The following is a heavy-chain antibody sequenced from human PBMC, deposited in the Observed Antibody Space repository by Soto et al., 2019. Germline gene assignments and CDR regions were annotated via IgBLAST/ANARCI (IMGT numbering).Heavy chain of an antibody. CDR2: IIPISDTT. V-gene: IGHV1-69*13. CDR1: GGTFSSYA. Sequence: GASVKVSCKASGGTFSSYAISWLRQVPGQGLEWMGGIIPISDTTNYAQKFQGRVTITADESTSTAYMELSSLRSEDTAVYYCARSQGSSTSLEIYYYYYYGMDVWGQGTTVTVSS. D-gene: IGHD2-2*01. J-gene: IGHJ6*02. CDR3: ARSQGSSTSLEIYYYYYYGMDV.